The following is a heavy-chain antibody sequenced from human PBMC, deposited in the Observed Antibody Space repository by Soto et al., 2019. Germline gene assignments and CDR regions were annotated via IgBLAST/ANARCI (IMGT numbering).Heavy chain of an antibody. Sequence: EVQLVESGGGLVQPGGSLRLSCAASGFTFSSYSMNWVRKAPGKGLEWVSYISSSSSTIYYADSVKGRFTISRDNAKNSLYLQMNSLRAEDTAVYYCARDIVVVPAAADSDYWGQGTLVTVSS. CDR1: GFTFSSYS. CDR2: ISSSSSTI. J-gene: IGHJ4*02. V-gene: IGHV3-48*01. D-gene: IGHD2-2*01. CDR3: ARDIVVVPAAADSDY.